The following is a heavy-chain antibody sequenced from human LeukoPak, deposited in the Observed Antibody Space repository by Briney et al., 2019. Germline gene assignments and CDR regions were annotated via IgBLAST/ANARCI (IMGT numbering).Heavy chain of an antibody. CDR1: GFTFSSYG. V-gene: IGHV3-33*01. D-gene: IGHD1-1*01. Sequence: GGSLRLSCAASGFTFSSYGMHWVRQAPGKGLEWVAVIWYDGSNKYYADSVKGRFTISRANSKTTLYLQMNSLRAKDTAVYYCARGAGYTWNDQGFGYWGKGTLVTVSS. CDR3: ARGAGYTWNDQGFGY. J-gene: IGHJ4*02. CDR2: IWYDGSNK.